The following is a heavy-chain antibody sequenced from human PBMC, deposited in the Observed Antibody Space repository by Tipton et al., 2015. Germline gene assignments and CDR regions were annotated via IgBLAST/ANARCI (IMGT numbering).Heavy chain of an antibody. V-gene: IGHV4-38-2*01. CDR3: ARARGRHGGLFDS. J-gene: IGHJ4*02. CDR1: GYSISSGYY. D-gene: IGHD4-23*01. Sequence: TLSLTCDVSGYSISSGYYWGWIRQPPGKGLEWIGSIFHRGDTNYNSSLKSRVTISLDTSKNQFSLKMSSVTASDTAVYYCARARGRHGGLFDSWGQGILVTVSS. CDR2: IFHRGDT.